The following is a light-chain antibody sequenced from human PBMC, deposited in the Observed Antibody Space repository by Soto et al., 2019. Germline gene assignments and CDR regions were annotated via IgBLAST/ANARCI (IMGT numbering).Light chain of an antibody. CDR2: AND. Sequence: QSVLTQPPSVSGAPGQRLTISCAGTSSNIGAGFDVHWYQQLPGTAPKLLIYANDDRPSGVPDRFSGSTSGTSASLAITGLQAEDAADYYCAAWDDNLSGWVFGGGTKLTVL. V-gene: IGLV1-40*01. CDR3: AAWDDNLSGWV. CDR1: SSNIGAGFD. J-gene: IGLJ3*02.